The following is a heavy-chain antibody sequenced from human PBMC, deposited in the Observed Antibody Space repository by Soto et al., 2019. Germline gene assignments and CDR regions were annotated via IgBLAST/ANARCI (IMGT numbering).Heavy chain of an antibody. D-gene: IGHD1-26*01. V-gene: IGHV4-59*01. CDR3: ASYIEGGGGRGY. CDR2: THGSGIT. Sequence: QVQLQESGPGLVKPSETLSLTCTVSGGSITGYHWSWIRQPPGKGLEWIGYTHGSGITNYNPSLQSRSTISVDPSKNHFSLKLSSVTASDTAVYYCASYIEGGGGRGYWGQGHLLTVSS. J-gene: IGHJ4*02. CDR1: GGSITGYH.